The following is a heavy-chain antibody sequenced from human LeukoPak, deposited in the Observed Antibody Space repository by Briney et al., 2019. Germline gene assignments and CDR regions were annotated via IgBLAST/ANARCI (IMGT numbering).Heavy chain of an antibody. V-gene: IGHV3-23*01. Sequence: PGGSLRLSCVASDFTFRPYAMGWVRQAPGKGLEWVSGISGRGDSTYYGDSVKGRFTISRDNSENMVFLQMNSLRVEDTAVYYCTRDLPGIPYFYYMDIWGKGTTVTVSS. J-gene: IGHJ6*03. CDR1: DFTFRPYA. CDR2: ISGRGDST. D-gene: IGHD7-27*01. CDR3: TRDLPGIPYFYYMDI.